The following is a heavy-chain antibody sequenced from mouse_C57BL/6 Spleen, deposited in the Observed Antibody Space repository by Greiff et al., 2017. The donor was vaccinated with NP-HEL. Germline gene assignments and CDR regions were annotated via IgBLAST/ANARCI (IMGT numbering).Heavy chain of an antibody. CDR1: GYTFTDYE. V-gene: IGHV1-15*01. Sequence: VKLQESGAELVRPGASVTLSCKASGYTFTDYEMHWVKQTPVHGLEWIGAIDPETGGTAYNQKFKGKAILTADKSSSTAYMELRSLTSEDSAVYYCTRKYYGSSYDYAMDYWGQGTSVTVSS. J-gene: IGHJ4*01. D-gene: IGHD1-1*01. CDR2: IDPETGGT. CDR3: TRKYYGSSYDYAMDY.